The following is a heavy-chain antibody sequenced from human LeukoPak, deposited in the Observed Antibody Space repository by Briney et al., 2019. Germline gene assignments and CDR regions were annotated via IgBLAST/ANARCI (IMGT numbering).Heavy chain of an antibody. CDR1: GFTFSSYG. CDR3: ARRSTSGNFYSGMDV. CDR2: IWYDGSNK. Sequence: PGRSLRLSCAASGFTFSSYGMHWVRQAPGKGLEWVAVIWYDGSNKYYADSVKGRFTISRDNSKNTLYLQMNSLRADDTAVYYCARRSTSGNFYSGMDVWGQGTTVTVS. V-gene: IGHV3-33*01. D-gene: IGHD3-10*01. J-gene: IGHJ6*02.